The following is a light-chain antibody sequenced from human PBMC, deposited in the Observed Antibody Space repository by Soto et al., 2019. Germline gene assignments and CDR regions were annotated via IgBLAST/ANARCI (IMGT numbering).Light chain of an antibody. CDR1: QDISNY. J-gene: IGKJ4*01. Sequence: DIQMTQSPSSLSASVGDRVTITCQASQDISNYLNWYQQKPGKAPKLLIYDASNLEKGVPSRFSGIGSGTDFTFTISSLQPEDIATYYCQQYDNLPLTFGGGTTVEIK. V-gene: IGKV1-33*01. CDR3: QQYDNLPLT. CDR2: DAS.